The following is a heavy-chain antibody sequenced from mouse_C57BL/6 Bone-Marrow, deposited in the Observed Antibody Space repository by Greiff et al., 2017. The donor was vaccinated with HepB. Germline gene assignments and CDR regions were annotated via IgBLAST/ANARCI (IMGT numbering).Heavy chain of an antibody. J-gene: IGHJ2*01. CDR3: ASEIYDGSYFDY. CDR1: GYTFTSYW. CDR2: IHPNSGST. D-gene: IGHD2-3*01. V-gene: IGHV1-64*01. Sequence: QVQLQQPGAELVKPGASVKLSCKASGYTFTSYWMHWVKQRPGQGLEWIGMIHPNSGSTNYNEKFKSKATLTVDKSSSTAYMQLSSLTSEDSAVYYCASEIYDGSYFDYWGQGTTLTVSS.